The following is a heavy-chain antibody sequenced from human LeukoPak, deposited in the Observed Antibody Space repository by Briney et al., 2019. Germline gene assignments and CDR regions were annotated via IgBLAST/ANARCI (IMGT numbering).Heavy chain of an antibody. J-gene: IGHJ3*02. CDR1: GFSVGNNY. V-gene: IGHV3-53*01. D-gene: IGHD3-16*01. CDR2: IYSGGST. Sequence: GGSLRLSCAASGFSVGNNYMSWVRQAPGKGLEWVSVIYSGGSTNYADSVKGRFTISRDNSKNTLFLQMNSLRAEDTAVYYCARDDALGDNALDIWGQGTMVTVSS. CDR3: ARDDALGDNALDI.